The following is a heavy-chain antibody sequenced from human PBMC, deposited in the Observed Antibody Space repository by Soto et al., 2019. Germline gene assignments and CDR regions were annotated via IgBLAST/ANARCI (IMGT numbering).Heavy chain of an antibody. CDR2: IHSDGSST. CDR1: GFTFSYYW. CDR3: ARGDRGAFDL. D-gene: IGHD1-26*01. J-gene: IGHJ3*01. V-gene: IGHV3-74*01. Sequence: EVQLLESGGGLVQPGESLRLSCAASGFTFSYYWMHWVRQAPGMGLVWVSRIHSDGSSTTYADSVKGRVTISRDNARNTLYLQMNSLRAEDTAGYYCARGDRGAFDLWGQGTVVTVSS.